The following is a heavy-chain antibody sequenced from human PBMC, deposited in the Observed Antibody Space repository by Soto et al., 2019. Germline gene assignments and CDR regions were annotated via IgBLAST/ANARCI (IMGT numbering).Heavy chain of an antibody. Sequence: EVQLLESGGGLVQPGGSLRLSCAASGFTFSSYAMSWVRQAPGKGLEWVSAISGSGGSTYYADSVKGRFTISRDNSKNTLYLQMNSLRAEDTAVYYCAKGGGYCSSTSCYFYYWGQGTLATVSA. CDR1: GFTFSSYA. D-gene: IGHD2-2*01. CDR2: ISGSGGST. CDR3: AKGGGYCSSTSCYFYY. J-gene: IGHJ4*02. V-gene: IGHV3-23*01.